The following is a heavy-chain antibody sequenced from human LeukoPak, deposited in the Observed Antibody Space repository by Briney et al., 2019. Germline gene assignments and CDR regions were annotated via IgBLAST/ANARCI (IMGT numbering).Heavy chain of an antibody. V-gene: IGHV4-34*01. CDR3: ARGGTRPRYYYDSRTYAFDI. CDR1: GVSFSGYY. D-gene: IGHD3-22*01. J-gene: IGHJ3*02. Sequence: PSETLSLTCAAYGVSFSGYYWSWIRQPPGKALEWIGEINHSGSSNYNPSLKSRVTISVDTSKNQVSLKLSSVTAADTAMYYGARGGTRPRYYYDSRTYAFDIWGQGTIVTVSS. CDR2: INHSGSS.